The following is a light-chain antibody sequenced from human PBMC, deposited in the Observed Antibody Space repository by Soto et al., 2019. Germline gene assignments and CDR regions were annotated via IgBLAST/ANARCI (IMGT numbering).Light chain of an antibody. V-gene: IGKV2-28*01. CDR1: QSLLHSNGYNY. J-gene: IGKJ2*01. Sequence: DLVMTQSPLSLPVTPGEPASISCRSSQSLLHSNGYNYLDWYLQKPGQSPQLLIYLGSNRASGVPDRFSGSGSGTDFTLKISRVEAEDVWVYYCMQALQGYTFGQGTKLEIK. CDR2: LGS. CDR3: MQALQGYT.